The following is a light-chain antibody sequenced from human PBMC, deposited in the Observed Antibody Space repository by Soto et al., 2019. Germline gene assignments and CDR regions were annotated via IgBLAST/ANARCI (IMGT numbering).Light chain of an antibody. Sequence: DMQMAESASTLYGSVGDRFTINFRAIETVSSRLVRCQKKPGKAPKLVSYKASTLKSEVPSSFRGSGSGTEFTLAISSPQPDDFATYYCQDYNSYAEAFGQGTNVDI. CDR1: ETVSSR. J-gene: IGKJ1*01. CDR2: KAS. CDR3: QDYNSYAEA. V-gene: IGKV1-5*03.